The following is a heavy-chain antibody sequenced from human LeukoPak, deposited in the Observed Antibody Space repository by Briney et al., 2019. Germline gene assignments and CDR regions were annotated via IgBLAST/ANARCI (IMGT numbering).Heavy chain of an antibody. D-gene: IGHD3-9*01. CDR2: IYYSESA. V-gene: IGHV4-59*02. Sequence: SETLSLTCTVSGDSVSSYYWSGIRQPPGKRPEWIGCIYYSESATYNPSLKSRVTISLDTSKNQFFLKLSSVTAADTAVYYCARKRSFDLWGQGTLVTVSS. J-gene: IGHJ4*02. CDR3: ARKRSFDL. CDR1: GDSVSSYY.